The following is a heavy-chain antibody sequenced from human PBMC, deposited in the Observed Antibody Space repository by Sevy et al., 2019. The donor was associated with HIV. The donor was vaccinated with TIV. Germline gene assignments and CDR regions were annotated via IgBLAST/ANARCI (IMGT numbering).Heavy chain of an antibody. V-gene: IGHV3-23*01. CDR3: AKFAGDFPHFDF. D-gene: IGHD7-27*01. J-gene: IGHJ4*02. Sequence: GESLKISCAASGFTFSSYAMSWVRQAPGKGLEWVSAISGSGGSTYYADSVKGRFTISRDNSKSTLFLHMNSLRAEDTALYYCAKFAGDFPHFDFWGLGTLVTVSS. CDR1: GFTFSSYA. CDR2: ISGSGGST.